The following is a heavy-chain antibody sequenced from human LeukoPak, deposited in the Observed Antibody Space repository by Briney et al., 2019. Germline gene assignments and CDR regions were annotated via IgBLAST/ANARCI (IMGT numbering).Heavy chain of an antibody. V-gene: IGHV3-21*01. CDR1: GLTFTSYT. D-gene: IGHD3-10*01. Sequence: GGSLRLSCVVSGLTFTSYTMDWVRQAPGKGLEWLSSISSSSNDTYYADSVKGRFTISRDNAENSVLLQMNSLRAEDTALYYCAIIRGRNSWGQGTLVTVSS. CDR3: AIIRGRNS. J-gene: IGHJ4*02. CDR2: ISSSSNDT.